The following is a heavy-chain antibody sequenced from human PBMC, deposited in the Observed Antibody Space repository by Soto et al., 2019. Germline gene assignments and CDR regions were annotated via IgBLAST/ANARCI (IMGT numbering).Heavy chain of an antibody. CDR1: GGSISSGDYY. Sequence: SETLSLTCTVSGGSISSGDYYWSWIRQPPGKGLEWIGYIYYSGSTYYNPSLKSRVTISVDTSKNQFSLKLSSVTAADTAVYYCARKYGDFNVVYFDYWGQGTLVTVSS. D-gene: IGHD4-17*01. CDR2: IYYSGST. V-gene: IGHV4-30-4*01. J-gene: IGHJ4*02. CDR3: ARKYGDFNVVYFDY.